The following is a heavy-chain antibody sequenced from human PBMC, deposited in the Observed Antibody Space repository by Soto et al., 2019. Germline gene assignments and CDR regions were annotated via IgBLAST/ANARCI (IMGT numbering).Heavy chain of an antibody. CDR3: ARGKTGDFDY. D-gene: IGHD7-27*01. CDR2: IYYSGST. J-gene: IGHJ4*02. CDR1: GGSISSYY. V-gene: IGHV4-59*01. Sequence: SETLSLTCTVSGGSISSYYWSWIRQPPGKGLELIGYIYYSGSTNYNPSLKSRVTISVDTSKNQFSLKLSSVTAADTAVYYCARGKTGDFDYWGQGTLVTVSS.